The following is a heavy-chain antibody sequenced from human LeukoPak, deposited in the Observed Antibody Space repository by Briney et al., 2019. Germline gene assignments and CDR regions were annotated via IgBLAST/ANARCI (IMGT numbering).Heavy chain of an antibody. D-gene: IGHD3-16*01. Sequence: GASVKVSCKASRYTFTSYDINWVRQATGQGLEWMGWMNPNSGNTGYAQKFQGRVTMTRNTSISTAYMELSSLRSEDTAVYYCARRGSWGEPRPFDYWGQGSLVTVSS. CDR3: ARRGSWGEPRPFDY. J-gene: IGHJ4*02. V-gene: IGHV1-8*01. CDR1: RYTFTSYD. CDR2: MNPNSGNT.